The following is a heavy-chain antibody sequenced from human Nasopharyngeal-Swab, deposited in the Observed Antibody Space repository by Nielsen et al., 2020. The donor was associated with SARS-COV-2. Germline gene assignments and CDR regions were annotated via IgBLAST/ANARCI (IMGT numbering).Heavy chain of an antibody. Sequence: GESLKISCSASGFTFSNYAMHWVRQAPGKGLEYVSAISSIGVASYYADSVKGRFTISRDNSKSTLYLQMSSLRAEDTAIYYCVKDIGGSWGFDFWGQGTLVTVSS. CDR3: VKDIGGSWGFDF. V-gene: IGHV3-64D*06. D-gene: IGHD6-13*01. CDR1: GFTFSNYA. J-gene: IGHJ4*02. CDR2: ISSIGVAS.